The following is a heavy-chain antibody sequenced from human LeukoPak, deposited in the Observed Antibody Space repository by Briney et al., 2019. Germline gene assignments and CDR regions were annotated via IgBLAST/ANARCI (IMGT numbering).Heavy chain of an antibody. CDR1: GYTFTGYY. D-gene: IGHD3-10*01. V-gene: IGHV1-2*02. J-gene: IGHJ4*02. Sequence: ASVTVSCKASGYTFTGYYMHWVRQAPGQGLEWMGWINPNSGGTNYAQKFQGRVTMTRDTSISTAYMELSRLRSDDTAVYYCARDAPYYGSGTRGDYWGQGTLVTVSS. CDR3: ARDAPYYGSGTRGDY. CDR2: INPNSGGT.